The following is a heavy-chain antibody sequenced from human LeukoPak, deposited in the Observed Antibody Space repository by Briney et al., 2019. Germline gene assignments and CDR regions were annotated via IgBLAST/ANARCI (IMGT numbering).Heavy chain of an antibody. V-gene: IGHV3-11*01. D-gene: IGHD4/OR15-4a*01. Sequence: PGGSLRLSCAASGFTFSDYYMSWIRQAPGKGLEWVSYISSSGSTIYYADSVKGRFTISRDNAKNSLYLQMNSLRAEDTAVYYCARDPQGTMEDYYYYGMDVWGQGTTVTVSS. CDR3: ARDPQGTMEDYYYYGMDV. CDR2: ISSSGSTI. CDR1: GFTFSDYY. J-gene: IGHJ6*02.